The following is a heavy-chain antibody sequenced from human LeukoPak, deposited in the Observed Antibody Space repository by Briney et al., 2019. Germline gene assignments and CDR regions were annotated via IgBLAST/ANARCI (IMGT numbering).Heavy chain of an antibody. CDR1: GFTFKLYW. Sequence: PGGSLRLSCAASGFTFKLYWMHWVRKVPGKAPVWVSRINDDGSDTRYADSVKGRFTISRDNSKNTLYLQMNSLRAEDTAVYYCARDLYYYGSGSFGKYYYYGMDVWGQGTTVTVSS. CDR3: ARDLYYYGSGSFGKYYYYGMDV. V-gene: IGHV3-74*01. CDR2: INDDGSDT. J-gene: IGHJ6*02. D-gene: IGHD3-10*01.